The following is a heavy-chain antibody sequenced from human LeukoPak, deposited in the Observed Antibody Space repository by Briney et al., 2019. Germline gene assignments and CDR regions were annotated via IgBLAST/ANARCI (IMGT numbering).Heavy chain of an antibody. V-gene: IGHV4-39*01. D-gene: IGHD3-10*01. J-gene: IGHJ4*02. CDR3: ARHYVTGVARGYSDY. CDR1: GGSISSSTYY. CDR2: ISYSGST. Sequence: SETLSLTCTVSGGSISSSTYYWGWTRQPPGKGLEWIGSISYSGSTCYNPSLKSRVSISVDTSKNEFSLKLSSVTAADTAVYYCARHYVTGVARGYSDYWGQGTLVTVSS.